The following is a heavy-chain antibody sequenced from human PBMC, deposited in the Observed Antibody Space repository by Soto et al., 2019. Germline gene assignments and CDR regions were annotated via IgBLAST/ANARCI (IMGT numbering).Heavy chain of an antibody. Sequence: GGSLRLSCASSGFTFSSYAMSLVRQAPGKGLEWVSAISGSGGSTYYADSVKGRFTISRDNSKNTLYLQMNSLRAEDTAVYYCAKDREGGRYCSGGSCYSGYWGQGTLVTVSS. CDR2: ISGSGGST. CDR3: AKDREGGRYCSGGSCYSGY. D-gene: IGHD2-15*01. J-gene: IGHJ4*02. V-gene: IGHV3-23*01. CDR1: GFTFSSYA.